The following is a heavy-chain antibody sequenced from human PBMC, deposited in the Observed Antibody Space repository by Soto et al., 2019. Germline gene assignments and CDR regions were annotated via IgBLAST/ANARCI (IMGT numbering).Heavy chain of an antibody. J-gene: IGHJ4*02. CDR2: ISGSGGST. CDR3: AKYAITIFGVVNRVIDY. V-gene: IGHV3-23*01. D-gene: IGHD3-3*01. CDR1: GFTFSSYA. Sequence: EVQLLESGGGLVQPGGSLRLSCAASGFTFSSYAMSWVRQAPGKGLEWVSAISGSGGSTYYADSVKGRFTISRDNSKNTLYLQMNSLGAEDTAVYYCAKYAITIFGVVNRVIDYWGQGTLVTVSS.